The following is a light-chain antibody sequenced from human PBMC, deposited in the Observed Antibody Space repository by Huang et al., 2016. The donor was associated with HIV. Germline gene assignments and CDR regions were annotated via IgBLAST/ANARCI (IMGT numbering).Light chain of an antibody. J-gene: IGKJ1*01. V-gene: IGKV2-30*02. CDR3: MQGTHWPRT. Sequence: DVVMTQSPLSLPVTLGQPASISCRSSQSLVHSDGNTYLNWFHRRPGQSPRRLIYKVSNRDFGVPDRFSVSGSGTDFTLKISRVEAEDVGVYYCMQGTHWPRTFGQGTKVEIK. CDR2: KVS. CDR1: QSLVHSDGNTY.